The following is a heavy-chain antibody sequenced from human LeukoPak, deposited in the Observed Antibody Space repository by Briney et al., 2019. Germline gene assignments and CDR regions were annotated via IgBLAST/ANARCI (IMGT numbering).Heavy chain of an antibody. J-gene: IGHJ4*02. CDR2: IYYSGST. Sequence: SETLSLTCAVYGGSFSGYYWSWIRQPPGKGLEWIGYIYYSGSTNYNPSLKSRVTISVDTSKNQFSLKLSSVTAADTAVYYCARERGSYGDYDYWGQGTLVTVSS. CDR1: GGSFSGYY. V-gene: IGHV4-59*01. CDR3: ARERGSYGDYDY. D-gene: IGHD4-17*01.